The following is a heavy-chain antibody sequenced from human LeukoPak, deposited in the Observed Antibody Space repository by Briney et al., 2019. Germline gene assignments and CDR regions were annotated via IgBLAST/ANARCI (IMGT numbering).Heavy chain of an antibody. V-gene: IGHV3-11*06. Sequence: GGSLRLSCAASGFTFSDYYMSWIRQAPGKGLEWVSYISSSSSFTNYADSVKGRFTISRDNAKNSLYLQMNSLRAEDTAVYYCARVKYYDSSGYFDYWGQGTLVTVSS. CDR2: ISSSSSFT. CDR3: ARVKYYDSSGYFDY. J-gene: IGHJ4*02. D-gene: IGHD3-22*01. CDR1: GFTFSDYY.